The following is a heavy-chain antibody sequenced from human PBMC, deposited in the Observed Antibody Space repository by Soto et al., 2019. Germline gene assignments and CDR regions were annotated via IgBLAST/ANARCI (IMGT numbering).Heavy chain of an antibody. J-gene: IGHJ5*02. Sequence: QLQLQESGPGLVKPSETLSLTCTVSGGSISSSSYYWGWIRQPPGKGLEWIGSIYYSGSTYYNPSLKIRVTISVHTSKNQFSLKLSSVTAADTAVYYCARHQSHSSSYVDPWGQGTLVTVSS. CDR3: ARHQSHSSSYVDP. CDR1: GGSISSSSYY. V-gene: IGHV4-39*01. CDR2: IYYSGST. D-gene: IGHD6-13*01.